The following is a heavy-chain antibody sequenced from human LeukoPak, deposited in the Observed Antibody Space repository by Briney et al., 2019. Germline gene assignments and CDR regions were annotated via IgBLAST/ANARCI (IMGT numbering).Heavy chain of an antibody. CDR1: GGTFSSYA. CDR3: ARDLPPDYSPSDYYYYGMDV. V-gene: IGHV1-69*13. J-gene: IGHJ6*02. D-gene: IGHD4-11*01. Sequence: EASVKVSCKASGGTFSSYAISWVRQAPGQGLEWMGGIIPIFGTANYAQKFQGRVTITADESTSTAYMELRSLRSEDTAVYYCARDLPPDYSPSDYYYYGMDVWGQGTTVTVSS. CDR2: IIPIFGTA.